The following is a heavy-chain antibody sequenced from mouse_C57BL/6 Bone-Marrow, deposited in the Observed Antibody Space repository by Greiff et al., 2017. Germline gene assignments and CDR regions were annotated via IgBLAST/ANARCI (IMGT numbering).Heavy chain of an antibody. CDR3: TREPYDYDGAMDY. V-gene: IGHV5-9-1*02. J-gene: IGHJ4*01. CDR2: ISSGGDYI. Sequence: EVNLVESGEGLVKPGGSLKLSCAASGFTFSSYAMSWVRQTPEKRLEWVAYISSGGDYIYYADTVKGRFTISRDNARNTLYLQMSSLKSEDTAMYYCTREPYDYDGAMDYWGQGTSVTVSS. D-gene: IGHD2-4*01. CDR1: GFTFSSYA.